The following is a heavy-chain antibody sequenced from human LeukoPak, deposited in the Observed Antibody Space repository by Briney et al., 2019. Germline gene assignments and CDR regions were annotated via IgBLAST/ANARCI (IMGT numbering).Heavy chain of an antibody. D-gene: IGHD2-2*01. J-gene: IGHJ4*02. Sequence: SVKVSCKASGGTFSSYTINWVRQAPGQGPEWMGRIIPILSLTNHAQKFQGRVTITADKSTSTAYMELVSLRSEDTAVYYCASQYCSSSSCYLPLNYWGQGTLVTVSS. CDR1: GGTFSSYT. CDR2: IIPILSLT. CDR3: ASQYCSSSSCYLPLNY. V-gene: IGHV1-69*02.